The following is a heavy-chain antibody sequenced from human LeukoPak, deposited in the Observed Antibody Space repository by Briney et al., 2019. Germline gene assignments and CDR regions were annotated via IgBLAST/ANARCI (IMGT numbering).Heavy chain of an antibody. D-gene: IGHD1-26*01. V-gene: IGHV3-33*01. CDR3: AREVGATDGMDV. CDR1: GFTFSNYA. Sequence: QTGRSLRLSCAASGFTFSNYAMHWVRQAPGKGPEWVAVIWFDGTNKYYVDSVKGRFTISRDNSKSTLYLQMNSLRAEDTAVYYCAREVGATDGMDVWGQGTTVTVSS. CDR2: IWFDGTNK. J-gene: IGHJ6*02.